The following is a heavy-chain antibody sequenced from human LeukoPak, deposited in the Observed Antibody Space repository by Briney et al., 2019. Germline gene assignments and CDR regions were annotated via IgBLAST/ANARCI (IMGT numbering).Heavy chain of an antibody. CDR2: ISSSSSYI. Sequence: GGSLRLSCAASGFTFSSHSMNWVRQAPGKGLEWVSSISSSSSYIYYADSVKGRFTISRDNAKNSLYLQMNNLRAEDTAVYYCATLEYCSSTTCYGNYYGMDVWGQGTTVTVSS. D-gene: IGHD2-2*01. CDR1: GFTFSSHS. V-gene: IGHV3-21*01. CDR3: ATLEYCSSTTCYGNYYGMDV. J-gene: IGHJ6*02.